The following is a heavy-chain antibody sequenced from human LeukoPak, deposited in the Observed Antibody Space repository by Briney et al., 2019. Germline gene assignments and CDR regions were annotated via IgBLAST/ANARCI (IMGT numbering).Heavy chain of an antibody. V-gene: IGHV3-53*01. CDR2: IYSGGST. CDR3: AKGGRGLRLGELSLFSY. D-gene: IGHD3-16*02. CDR1: GFTVSSYY. Sequence: GSLRLSRVASGFTVSSYYVSWVRQAPGKGLEWVSVIYSGGSTYYADSVKGRFTISRDNSKNTLYLQMNSLRAEDTAVYYCAKGGRGLRLGELSLFSYWGQGTLVTVSS. J-gene: IGHJ4*02.